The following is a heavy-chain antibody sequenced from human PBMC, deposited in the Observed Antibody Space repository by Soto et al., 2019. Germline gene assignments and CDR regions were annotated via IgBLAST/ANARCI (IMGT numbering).Heavy chain of an antibody. D-gene: IGHD4-4*01. V-gene: IGHV3-23*01. Sequence: GGSLRLSCAASGFTFSSYAMSWVRQAPGKGLEWVSAISGIGASTYYADSVKGRFTISRDNSKSTLYLHMISLRAEDSAVYYCAKYFSNYVYYYYMDVWGKGTTVTVSS. CDR3: AKYFSNYVYYYYMDV. CDR1: GFTFSSYA. CDR2: ISGIGAST. J-gene: IGHJ6*03.